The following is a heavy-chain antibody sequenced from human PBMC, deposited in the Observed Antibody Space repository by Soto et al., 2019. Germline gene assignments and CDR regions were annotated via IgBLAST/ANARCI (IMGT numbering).Heavy chain of an antibody. CDR1: DFTITNAW. V-gene: IGHV3-15*07. J-gene: IGHJ6*02. CDR3: TTGSVEGV. Sequence: EVQLLESGGGLVKPGGSLRLSGAASDFTITNAWMNWVRQAPGKGLEWVGRIKTKAEGGATDYAAPLKGRFTISRDDSRNTLFLQMNSLKTEDTAVYYCTTGSVEGVWGQGATVTVSS. D-gene: IGHD2-15*01. CDR2: IKTKAEGGAT.